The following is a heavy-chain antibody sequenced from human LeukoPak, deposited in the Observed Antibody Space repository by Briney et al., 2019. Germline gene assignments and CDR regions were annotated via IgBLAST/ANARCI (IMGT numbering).Heavy chain of an antibody. Sequence: GGSLRLSCAASGFTFSGYAMSWVRQAPGKGLEWVSAISGSGGSTYYADSVKGRFTISRDNSKNTLYLQMNSLRAEDTAVYYCAKVLIVILPAAIGYWGQGTLVTVSS. CDR2: ISGSGGST. CDR3: AKVLIVILPAAIGY. CDR1: GFTFSGYA. D-gene: IGHD2-2*01. V-gene: IGHV3-23*01. J-gene: IGHJ4*02.